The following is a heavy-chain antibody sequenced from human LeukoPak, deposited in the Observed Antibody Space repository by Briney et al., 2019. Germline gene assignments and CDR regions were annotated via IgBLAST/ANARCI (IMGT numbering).Heavy chain of an antibody. J-gene: IGHJ2*01. CDR2: IYPGDSDT. CDR3: ARHWDYDGWYFDL. Sequence: GASLKISCKGSGYSFTSYWIGWVRQMPGKGLEWMGMIYPGDSDTRYSPSFQGQVTISADKSISTAYLQWSSLKASDTAMYYCARHWDYDGWYFDLWGRGTLVTVSS. CDR1: GYSFTSYW. V-gene: IGHV5-51*01. D-gene: IGHD3-22*01.